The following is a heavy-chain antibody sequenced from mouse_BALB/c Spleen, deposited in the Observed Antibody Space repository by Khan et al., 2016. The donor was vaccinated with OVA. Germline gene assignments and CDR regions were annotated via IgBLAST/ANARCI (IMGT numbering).Heavy chain of an antibody. J-gene: IGHJ2*01. CDR2: INTNTGEP. D-gene: IGHD1-1*01. CDR1: GYTLNNYG. V-gene: IGHV9-3*02. Sequence: QIQLVQPGPELKKPGETVKISCKASGYTLNNYGMNWVKQAPGKGLKWMGWINTNTGEPTYGEEFKGRFAFSLETSASTAFLQINNLKNEDTATYLCASKGFYNGISYPFDLWGQGTTLTVSS. CDR3: ASKGFYNGISYPFDL.